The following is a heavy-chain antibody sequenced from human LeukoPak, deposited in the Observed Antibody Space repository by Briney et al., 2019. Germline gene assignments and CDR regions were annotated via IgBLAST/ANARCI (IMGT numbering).Heavy chain of an antibody. CDR2: INAGNGNT. V-gene: IGHV1-3*01. J-gene: IGHJ6*04. CDR1: GYTFTSYA. Sequence: ASVKVSCKASGYTFTSYAMHWVRQAPGQRLEWMGWINAGNGNTKYSQKFQGRVTITRDTSASTAYVELSSLRSEDTAVYYCARDSASSWYRGYYYYGMDVWGKGTTVTVSS. D-gene: IGHD6-13*01. CDR3: ARDSASSWYRGYYYYGMDV.